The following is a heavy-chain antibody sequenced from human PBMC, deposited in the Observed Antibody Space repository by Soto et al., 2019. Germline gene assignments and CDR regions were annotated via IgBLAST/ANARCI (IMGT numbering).Heavy chain of an antibody. J-gene: IGHJ6*02. CDR2: IYWNDDK. Sequence: GLDLGWLALIYWNDDKRYSPSLKSRLTITKDTSKNQVVLTMTNLDPVDTATYYCALLGHTNYDYYGMDVWGQGTTVTVSS. V-gene: IGHV2-5*01. CDR3: ALLGHTNYDYYGMDV. D-gene: IGHD1-26*01.